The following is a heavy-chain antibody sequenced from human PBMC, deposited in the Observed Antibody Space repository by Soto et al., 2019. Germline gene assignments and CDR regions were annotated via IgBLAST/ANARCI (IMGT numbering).Heavy chain of an antibody. J-gene: IGHJ4*02. CDR3: ARGGAYGHADADY. V-gene: IGHV4-31*03. Sequence: TLSLTCTVSHGSISSGGYYWSWIRQHPGKGLEWIGYIYYSGSTCYNPSLKSRVTISVDRSKNQFSLKLSSVTAADTAVYYCARGGAYGHADADYWGQGTLVTVSS. CDR1: HGSISSGGYY. CDR2: IYYSGST. D-gene: IGHD4-17*01.